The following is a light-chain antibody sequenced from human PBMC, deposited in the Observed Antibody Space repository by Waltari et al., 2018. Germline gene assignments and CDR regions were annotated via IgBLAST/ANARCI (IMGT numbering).Light chain of an antibody. CDR2: GAS. CDR1: QSVSSSY. J-gene: IGKJ5*01. Sequence: IVLTQSPGTLSLSPGERATLSCRASQSVSSSYLAWYQQKPGQAPRLLIYGASSRATGIPDRFSGSWSGTDFTLTISRLEPEDFAVYYCQQYGSWITFGQGTRLEIK. CDR3: QQYGSWIT. V-gene: IGKV3-20*01.